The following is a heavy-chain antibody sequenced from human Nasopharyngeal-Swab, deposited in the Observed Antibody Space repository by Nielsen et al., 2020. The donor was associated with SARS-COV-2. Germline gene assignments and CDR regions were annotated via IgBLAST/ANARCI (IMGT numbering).Heavy chain of an antibody. CDR1: GGSISSYY. V-gene: IGHV4-4*07. CDR2: IYTSGST. D-gene: IGHD6-6*01. Sequence: SETLSLTCTVSGGSISSYYWSWIRQPAGKGLEWIGRIYTSGSTNYNPSLKSRVTMSVDTSKSQFSLKVSSVTAADTAVYCRARESAVSARRRWFDPWGQGTLVTVSS. J-gene: IGHJ5*02. CDR3: ARESAVSARRRWFDP.